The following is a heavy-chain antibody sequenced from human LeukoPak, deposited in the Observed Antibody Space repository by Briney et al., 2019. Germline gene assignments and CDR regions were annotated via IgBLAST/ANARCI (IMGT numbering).Heavy chain of an antibody. D-gene: IGHD6-13*01. CDR3: AKEPSTAAGLFDY. V-gene: IGHV3-74*01. CDR1: GFTFSIYW. J-gene: IGHJ4*02. CDR2: INSDGSST. Sequence: GGSLRLSCGASGFTFSIYWMHWVRQAPGKGLVWVSRINSDGSSTNYADSVKGRFTISRDNAKNTLYLQMNSLGAEDTAVYYCAKEPSTAAGLFDYWGQGTLVTVSS.